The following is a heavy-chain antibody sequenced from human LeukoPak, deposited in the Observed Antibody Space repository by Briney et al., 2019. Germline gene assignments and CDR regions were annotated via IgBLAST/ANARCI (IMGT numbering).Heavy chain of an antibody. Sequence: ASVKVSCKASGYTFTSYGISWVRQAPGQGLEWMGWISAYNGNTNYAQKLQGRVTMTTDTSTSTAYMELRSLRSDDTAVYYCASAPYDFLTGYNYGMDVWGKGTTVTVSS. J-gene: IGHJ6*04. CDR2: ISAYNGNT. V-gene: IGHV1-18*04. CDR1: GYTFTSYG. D-gene: IGHD3-9*01. CDR3: ASAPYDFLTGYNYGMDV.